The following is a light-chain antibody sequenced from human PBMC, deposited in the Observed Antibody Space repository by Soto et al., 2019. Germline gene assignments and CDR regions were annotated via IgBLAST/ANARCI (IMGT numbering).Light chain of an antibody. J-gene: IGLJ1*01. Sequence: QSALTQPASVSGSPGPSITISCTGTSSDVGSYNLVSWYQQHPGKAPKLMIYEGSKRPSGVSNRFSGSKSGNTASLTISGLQAEDEADYYCCSYAGSSTPYVFGNGTKLTVL. CDR2: EGS. CDR1: SSDVGSYNL. V-gene: IGLV2-23*01. CDR3: CSYAGSSTPYV.